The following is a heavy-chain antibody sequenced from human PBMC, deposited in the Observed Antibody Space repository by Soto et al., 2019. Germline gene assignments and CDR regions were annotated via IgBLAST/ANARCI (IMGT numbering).Heavy chain of an antibody. V-gene: IGHV4-59*01. CDR1: GGSISSSS. J-gene: IGHJ5*02. Sequence: PSETLSLTCTVSGGSISSSSWSWIRQPPGRGLEWIGYIYNNGRTDYNPSLKSRVTISVDTSKNQFSLKLSSVTAADTAVYYCARVVVVVPAAIEVIWFDPWGQGTLVTVSS. D-gene: IGHD2-2*02. CDR3: ARVVVVVPAAIEVIWFDP. CDR2: IYNNGRT.